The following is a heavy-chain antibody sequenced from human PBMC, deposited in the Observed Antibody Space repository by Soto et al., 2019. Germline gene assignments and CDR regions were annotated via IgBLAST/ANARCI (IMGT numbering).Heavy chain of an antibody. Sequence: GGSLRLSCISSGFTFRTYTMNWVRQAPGKGLEWVSGIRGFSPYTFYAESVRGRFAISRDNAKNSLYLQMNSLRAEDTAVYYCARDRGYDAHDYYYNAMDVWGQGTTVTVS. V-gene: IGHV3-21*01. CDR2: IRGFSPYT. D-gene: IGHD2-15*01. CDR1: GFTFRTYT. CDR3: ARDRGYDAHDYYYNAMDV. J-gene: IGHJ6*02.